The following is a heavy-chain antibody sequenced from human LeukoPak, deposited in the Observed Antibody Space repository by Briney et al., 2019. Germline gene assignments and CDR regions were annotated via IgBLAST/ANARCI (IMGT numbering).Heavy chain of an antibody. V-gene: IGHV3-49*04. J-gene: IGHJ4*02. D-gene: IGHD3-22*01. CDR3: TRMRRRNYHDSSGYSYFDY. CDR2: IRSEAYGGTT. Sequence: PGGSLGLSCMTSGFIFREYTMAWVRQAPGKGLEWVGLIRSEAYGGTTEYAASVKGRISISRDDPTRIAHLQMHDLGIEDAAVYYCTRMRRRNYHDSSGYSYFDYWGQGALVSVSS. CDR1: GFIFREYT.